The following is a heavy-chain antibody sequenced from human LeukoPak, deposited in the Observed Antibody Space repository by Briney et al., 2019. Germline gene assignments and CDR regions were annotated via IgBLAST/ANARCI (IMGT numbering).Heavy chain of an antibody. CDR1: GGTFSSYA. CDR3: ARITMVRARYYYMDV. D-gene: IGHD3-10*01. V-gene: IGHV1-69*13. CDR2: IIPIFGTA. Sequence: SVKVSCKASGGTFSSYAISWVRQAPGQGLEWMGGIIPIFGTANYAQKFQGRVTITADESTSTAYMELSSPRSEDTAVYYCARITMVRARYYYMDVWGKGTTVTVSS. J-gene: IGHJ6*03.